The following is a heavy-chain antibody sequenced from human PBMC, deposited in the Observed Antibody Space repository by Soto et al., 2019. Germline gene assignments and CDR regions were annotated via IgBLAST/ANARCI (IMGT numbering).Heavy chain of an antibody. J-gene: IGHJ6*02. CDR2: IYNNGSA. CDR1: GGSISSGGLY. Sequence: TSETLSLTCTVSGGSISSGGLYWNWIRQHSGKGLEWIGYIYNNGSAYYNPSLKSRVTISVDTSKNHFSLKLSSVTAADTAVYYCARARFGELGSYGMDVWGQGTRVTVSS. D-gene: IGHD3-10*01. V-gene: IGHV4-31*03. CDR3: ARARFGELGSYGMDV.